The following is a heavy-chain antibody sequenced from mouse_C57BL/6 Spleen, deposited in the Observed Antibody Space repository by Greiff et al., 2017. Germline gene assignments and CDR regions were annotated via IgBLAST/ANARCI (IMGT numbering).Heavy chain of an antibody. J-gene: IGHJ2*01. CDR2: IWSGGST. Sequence: VKVVESGPGLVQPSQCLSITCTASGFSLTSYGVHWVRQSPGKGLEWLGVIWSGGSTDYNAAFISRLSISKDNSKSQVFFKMNRLQADDTAIYYCARDLYYFWYWGHGTTLAVSS. V-gene: IGHV2-2*01. CDR3: ARDLYYFWY. CDR1: GFSLTSYG.